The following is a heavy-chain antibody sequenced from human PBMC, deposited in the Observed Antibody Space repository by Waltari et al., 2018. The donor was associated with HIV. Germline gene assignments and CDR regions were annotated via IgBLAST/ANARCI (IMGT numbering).Heavy chain of an antibody. J-gene: IGHJ4*02. CDR2: INHSGST. Sequence: QVQLQQWGAGLLKPSETLSLTCAVYGGSFSGYYWSWIRKPPGKGLEWIGEINHSGSTNYNPSLKSRVTISVDTSKNQFSLKLSSVTAADTAVYYCARGYYYGSGSYYYPYYFDYWGQGTLVTVSS. V-gene: IGHV4-34*01. D-gene: IGHD3-10*01. CDR1: GGSFSGYY. CDR3: ARGYYYGSGSYYYPYYFDY.